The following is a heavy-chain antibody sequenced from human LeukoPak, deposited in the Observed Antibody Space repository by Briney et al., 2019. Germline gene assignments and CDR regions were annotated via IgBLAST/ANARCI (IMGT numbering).Heavy chain of an antibody. CDR3: AKLVAVAGRNY. CDR1: GFTFSSYA. CDR2: ISGRDDST. Sequence: GGSLRLSCAASGFTFSSYAMSWVREAPGKGLEWVSDISGRDDSTYYADSVKGGVTFSRDNSKNTLYLQMNSLRAEATAVYYCAKLVAVAGRNYWGQGTLVTVSS. V-gene: IGHV3-23*01. J-gene: IGHJ4*02. D-gene: IGHD6-19*01.